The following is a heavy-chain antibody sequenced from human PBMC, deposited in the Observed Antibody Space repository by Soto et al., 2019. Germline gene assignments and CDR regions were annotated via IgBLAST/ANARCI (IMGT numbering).Heavy chain of an antibody. CDR1: GYTFTSYD. CDR2: MNPNSGNT. V-gene: IGHV1-8*01. D-gene: IGHD6-13*01. Sequence: ASVKVSCKASGYTFTSYDINWVRQATGQGLEWMGWMNPNSGNTGYAQKFQGRVTMTRNTSISTAYMELSSLRSEDTAVYYCARGRRGIAAAGMSYYFDYWGQGTLVTVSS. CDR3: ARGRRGIAAAGMSYYFDY. J-gene: IGHJ4*02.